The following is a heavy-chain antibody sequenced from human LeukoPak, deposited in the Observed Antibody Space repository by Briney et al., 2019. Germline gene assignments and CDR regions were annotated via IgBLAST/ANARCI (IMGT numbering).Heavy chain of an antibody. V-gene: IGHV3-74*01. CDR1: GFTFSSYW. D-gene: IGHD2-21*02. Sequence: PXGSLRLSCAASGFTFSSYWMHWVRQAPGKGLVWVSRIFNPGGATAYVDSVKGRFTISRDNAENTLSLQMNSLRVEDTAVYYCVRVNCAGDCTSRDWYFDLWGRGTLVVVSS. CDR3: VRVNCAGDCTSRDWYFDL. CDR2: IFNPGGAT. J-gene: IGHJ2*01.